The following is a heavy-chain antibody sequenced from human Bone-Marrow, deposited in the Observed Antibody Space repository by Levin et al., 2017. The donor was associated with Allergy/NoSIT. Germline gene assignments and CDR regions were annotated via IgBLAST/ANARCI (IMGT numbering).Heavy chain of an antibody. CDR2: IYYSGST. CDR3: ASPYCSGGSGNAFDI. V-gene: IGHV4-39*01. J-gene: IGHJ3*02. CDR1: GGSISSSSYY. Sequence: HSQTLSLTCTVSGGSISSSSYYWGWIRQPPGKGLEWIGSIYYSGSTYYNPSLKSRVTISVDTSKNQFSLKLSSVTAADTAVYYCASPYCSGGSGNAFDIWGQGTMVTVSS. D-gene: IGHD2-15*01.